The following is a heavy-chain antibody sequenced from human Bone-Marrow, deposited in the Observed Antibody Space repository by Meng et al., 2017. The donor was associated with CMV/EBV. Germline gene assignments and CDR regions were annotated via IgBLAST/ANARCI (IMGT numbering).Heavy chain of an antibody. D-gene: IGHD2-2*01. CDR2: IYYSGST. CDR3: AGSSTSNGYGMDV. CDR1: GGSISSSSYY. V-gene: IGHV4-39*07. J-gene: IGHJ6*02. Sequence: SETLSLTCTVSGGSISSSSYYWGWIRQPPGKGLEWIGSIYYSGSTYYNPSLKSRVTISVDTSKNQFSLKLSSVTAADTAVYYCAGSSTSNGYGMDVWGQGTTVTVSS.